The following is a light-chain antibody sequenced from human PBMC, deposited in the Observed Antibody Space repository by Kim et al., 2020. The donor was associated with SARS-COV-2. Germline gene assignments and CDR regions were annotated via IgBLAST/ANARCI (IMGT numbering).Light chain of an antibody. Sequence: PGERATLSCRASQEVGANLAWYQQKPGQAPRLRIDAASTRATGIPARFGGSGTGTEFTLTISSLQSGDLAVYYWQQYEKWPRTFGQGTKVDIK. CDR3: QQYEKWPRT. J-gene: IGKJ1*01. V-gene: IGKV3-15*01. CDR2: AAS. CDR1: QEVGAN.